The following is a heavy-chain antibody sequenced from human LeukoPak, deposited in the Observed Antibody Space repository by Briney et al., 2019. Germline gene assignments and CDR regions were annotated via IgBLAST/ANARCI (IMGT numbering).Heavy chain of an antibody. CDR3: ARDFQPRYCSSSSCSPA. J-gene: IGHJ6*02. V-gene: IGHV3-7*03. CDR1: GFTFRNYW. CDR2: MRPDGSQK. D-gene: IGHD2-2*01. Sequence: GRSLRLSCAASGFTFRNYWMSWVRQAPGEVLEWVANMRPDGSQKYYVDSARGRFTISRDNAKSSLYLQMSSLRPEDTATYYCARDFQPRYCSSSSCSPAWGQGTTVTVSS.